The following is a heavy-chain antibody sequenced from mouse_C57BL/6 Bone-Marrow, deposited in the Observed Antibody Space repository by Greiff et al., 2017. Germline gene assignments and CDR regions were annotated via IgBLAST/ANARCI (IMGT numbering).Heavy chain of an antibody. J-gene: IGHJ3*01. D-gene: IGHD1-1*01. Sequence: QVQLQQPGAELVKPGASVKVSCKASGYTFTSYWMHWVKQRPGQGLEWIGKIHPSDGGTNYNQKFKGKATLTVDKSSSTAYMQLSSLTSEDSAVYYCATHSVVPFDYWGRGTLVTVSA. CDR2: IHPSDGGT. V-gene: IGHV1-74*01. CDR3: ATHSVVPFDY. CDR1: GYTFTSYW.